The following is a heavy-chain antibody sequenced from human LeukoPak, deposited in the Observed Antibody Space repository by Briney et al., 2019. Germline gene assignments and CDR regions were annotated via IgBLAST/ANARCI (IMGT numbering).Heavy chain of an antibody. Sequence: NLSETLSLTCTVSGGSISSYYWSWIRQPPGKGLEWIGYIYYSGSTNYNPSLKSRVTISVDTSKNQFSLKLSSVTAADTAVYYCARGGTYYGDYGMDVWGQGTTVTVSS. CDR2: IYYSGST. D-gene: IGHD4-17*01. CDR3: ARGGTYYGDYGMDV. CDR1: GGSISSYY. J-gene: IGHJ6*02. V-gene: IGHV4-59*01.